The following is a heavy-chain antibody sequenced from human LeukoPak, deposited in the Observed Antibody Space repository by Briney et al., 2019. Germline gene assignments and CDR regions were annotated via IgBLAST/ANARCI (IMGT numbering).Heavy chain of an antibody. V-gene: IGHV1-46*01. J-gene: IGHJ6*02. D-gene: IGHD1-7*01. CDR1: GYTFTSYY. CDR3: AAQGIGTTFDMDV. Sequence: ASVKVSCKASGYTFTSYYMHWVRQAPGQGLEWMGIINPSGGSTSYAQKFQGRVTMTRDTSTSTAYMELSSLRSEDTAVYYCAAQGIGTTFDMDVWGQGTTVTVSS. CDR2: INPSGGST.